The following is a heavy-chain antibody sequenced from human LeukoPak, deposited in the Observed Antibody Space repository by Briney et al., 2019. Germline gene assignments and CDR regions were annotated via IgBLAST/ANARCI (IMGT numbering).Heavy chain of an antibody. J-gene: IGHJ3*02. CDR1: GGSISSSYY. V-gene: IGHV4-39*01. CDR2: IYYSGST. Sequence: SETLSLTCTVSGGSISSSYYWGWIRQPPGKGLEWIGSIYYSGSTYYNPSLKSRVTISVDTSKNQFSLKLSSVTAADTAVYYCARPKPNYYDSSGYYLDAFDIWGQGTMVTVSS. CDR3: ARPKPNYYDSSGYYLDAFDI. D-gene: IGHD3-22*01.